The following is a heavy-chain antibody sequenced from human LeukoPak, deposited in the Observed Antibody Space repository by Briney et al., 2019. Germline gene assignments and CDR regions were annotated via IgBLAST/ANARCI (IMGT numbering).Heavy chain of an antibody. V-gene: IGHV1-2*02. Sequence: ASVKVSCKASGYTFTGYYMHWVRQAPGQGLEWMGWINPTSGGTNYAQKFQGRVTMTRDTSISTAYMELSRLRSDDTAVYYCARDWSSSPYYYYGMDVWGQGTTVTVSS. J-gene: IGHJ6*02. CDR3: ARDWSSSPYYYYGMDV. CDR2: INPTSGGT. CDR1: GYTFTGYY. D-gene: IGHD6-6*01.